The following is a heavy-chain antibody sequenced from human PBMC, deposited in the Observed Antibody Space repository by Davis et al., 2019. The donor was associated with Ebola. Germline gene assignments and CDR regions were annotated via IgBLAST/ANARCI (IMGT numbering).Heavy chain of an antibody. Sequence: SQTLSLTCAVYGGSFSGYYWSWIRQPPGKGLEWIGEINHSGSTNYNPSLKSRVTISVDTSKNQFSLKLSSVTAADTAVYYCARRGVANWYYYGMDVWGQGTTVTVSS. V-gene: IGHV4-34*01. CDR2: INHSGST. CDR3: ARRGVANWYYYGMDV. J-gene: IGHJ6*02. CDR1: GGSFSGYY. D-gene: IGHD1-1*01.